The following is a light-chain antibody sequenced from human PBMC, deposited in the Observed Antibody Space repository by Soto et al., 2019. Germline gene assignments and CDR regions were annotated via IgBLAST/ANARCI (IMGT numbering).Light chain of an antibody. V-gene: IGKV1-39*01. J-gene: IGKJ1*01. CDR2: AAS. CDR1: EDILSH. Sequence: DISLTQSPSFLSASVGDRVTITCRASEDILSHLAWYQQKPGKAPNLLIYAASSLHSGVPSRFSGSGSGTDFTLTISSLQPEDFATYYCQQSFSSPPWTFGQGTKVDIK. CDR3: QQSFSSPPWT.